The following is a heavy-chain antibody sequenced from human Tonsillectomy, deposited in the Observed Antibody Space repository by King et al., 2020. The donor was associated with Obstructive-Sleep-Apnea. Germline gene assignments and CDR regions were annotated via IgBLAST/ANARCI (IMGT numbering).Heavy chain of an antibody. J-gene: IGHJ4*02. Sequence: DVQLVESGGGLVQPGGSLRLSCVASGFSFNKYWMRWVRQAPGKGLVWVSLINTVGSNTSYADSVKGRFTISRDNTKNTVHLEMNSLRDEDTAVYYCTGNGDYDEGHFDYWGQGTLVTVSS. CDR2: INTVGSNT. CDR3: TGNGDYDEGHFDY. D-gene: IGHD4-17*01. CDR1: GFSFNKYW. V-gene: IGHV3-74*01.